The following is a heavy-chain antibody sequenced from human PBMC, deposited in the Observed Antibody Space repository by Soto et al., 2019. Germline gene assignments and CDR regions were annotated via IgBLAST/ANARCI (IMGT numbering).Heavy chain of an antibody. D-gene: IGHD5-12*01. J-gene: IGHJ4*02. V-gene: IGHV1-18*04. CDR2: VSGYNGLT. CDR1: GYSFSSFA. Sequence: QVQLVQSGTEVKKPGASVKVSCTASGYSFSSFAICWVRQAPGQGLEWVGWVSGYNGLTKVAQNYHGRVTMTIDTSTTTAYMELTGLRSDDTAMYYRARGRFGGYDYWGQGTLVTVS. CDR3: ARGRFGGYDY.